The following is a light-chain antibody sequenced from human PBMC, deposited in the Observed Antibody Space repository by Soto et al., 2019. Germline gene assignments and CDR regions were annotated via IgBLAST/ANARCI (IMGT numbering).Light chain of an antibody. CDR3: SSYTTSTTRV. CDR2: EVS. CDR1: SSDVGGSNY. J-gene: IGLJ1*01. V-gene: IGLV2-14*01. Sequence: QSALTQPASVSGSPGQSITIYCTGTSSDVGGSNYVSWYQHHPGKAPKLMMFEVSNRPSGVSNRFSGSKSGNTASLTISGLQAEDEADYYCSSYTTSTTRVFGTGTKVTVL.